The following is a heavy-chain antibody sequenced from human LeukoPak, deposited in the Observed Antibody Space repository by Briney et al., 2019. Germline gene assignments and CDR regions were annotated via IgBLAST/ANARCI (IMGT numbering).Heavy chain of an antibody. V-gene: IGHV4-31*03. D-gene: IGHD1-14*01. CDR3: ARANQDKDYYGMDV. CDR2: IYYSGST. Sequence: SQTLSLTCTVSGGSISSGGYYWSWIRQHPGKGLEWIGYIYYSGSTYYNPSLKSRVTISVDTSKNQFSLKLSSVTAADTAVYYCARANQDKDYYGMDVWGQGTTVTVSS. CDR1: GGSISSGGYY. J-gene: IGHJ6*02.